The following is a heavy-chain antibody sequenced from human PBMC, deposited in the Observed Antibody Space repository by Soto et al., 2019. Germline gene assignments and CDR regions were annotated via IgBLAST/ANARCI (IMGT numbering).Heavy chain of an antibody. Sequence: ASVKVSCKASGYTFTAQYLHWVRKAPGEGLEWMGWINPTTGATRYAQKFQGRVPMTRDTSMSTAYLEVRSLRPDDTAVYYCAKGDSSWVSWFDPWGQGTLVTVSS. D-gene: IGHD6-19*01. CDR2: INPTTGAT. CDR3: AKGDSSWVSWFDP. CDR1: GYTFTAQY. V-gene: IGHV1-2*02. J-gene: IGHJ5*02.